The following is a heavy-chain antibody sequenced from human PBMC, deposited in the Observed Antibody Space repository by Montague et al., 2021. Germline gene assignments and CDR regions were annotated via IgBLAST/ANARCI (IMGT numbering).Heavy chain of an antibody. J-gene: IGHJ5*02. CDR3: ARVAAWGYYDTSGPNWFDP. CDR2: IFHNGST. Sequence: SETLSLTCAVSGGSISSNNWWTWVRQPPGKGLEWIGEIFHNGSTTYSPSLKSRVTISMDESKNQFSLKLTSVTAADTAVYYCARVAAWGYYDTSGPNWFDPWGQGTLVTVSS. D-gene: IGHD3-22*01. CDR1: GGSISSNNW. V-gene: IGHV4-4*02.